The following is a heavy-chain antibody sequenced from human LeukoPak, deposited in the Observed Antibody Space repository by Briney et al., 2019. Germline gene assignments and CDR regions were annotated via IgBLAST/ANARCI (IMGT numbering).Heavy chain of an antibody. CDR2: IKQEGSDK. CDR3: ASGLGYCSSTSCPKGTYYYYYGMDV. D-gene: IGHD2-2*01. CDR1: GYTFSSYW. V-gene: IGHV3-7*03. Sequence: PGGSLRLSCAAPGYTFSSYWMTWARQSPGKGLAWVANIKQEGSDKYYVDSVKARFTISRDNAKNSLYLQMNSLRAEDTAVYYCASGLGYCSSTSCPKGTYYYYYGMDVWGKGTTDTVSS. J-gene: IGHJ6*04.